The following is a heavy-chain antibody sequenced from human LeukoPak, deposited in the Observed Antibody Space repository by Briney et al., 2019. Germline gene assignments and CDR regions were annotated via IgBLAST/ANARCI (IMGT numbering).Heavy chain of an antibody. CDR1: GYTFTSYD. CDR3: ARGTSYYDFWSGYSSVHYMDV. CDR2: IIPIFGTA. V-gene: IGHV1-69*05. J-gene: IGHJ6*03. D-gene: IGHD3-3*01. Sequence: SVKVSCKASGYTFTSYDISWVRQAPGQGLEWMGGIIPIFGTANYAQKFQGRVTITTDESTSTAYMELSSLRSEETAVYYCARGTSYYDFWSGYSSVHYMDVWGKGTTVTVSS.